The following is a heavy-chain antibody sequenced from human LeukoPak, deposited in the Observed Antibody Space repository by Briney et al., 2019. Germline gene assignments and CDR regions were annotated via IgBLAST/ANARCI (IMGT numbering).Heavy chain of an antibody. D-gene: IGHD1-1*01. CDR2: IYTSGST. Sequence: SETLSLTCTVSGNSFGDYYWSWIRQPAGKGLEWIGRIYTSGSTTYNPSPTSRVTMSVDTSKSLFSLNLMSVTAADTAVYYCTRDTGTTGEVKFDPWGQGTLVTVSS. V-gene: IGHV4-4*07. CDR1: GNSFGDYY. J-gene: IGHJ5*02. CDR3: TRDTGTTGEVKFDP.